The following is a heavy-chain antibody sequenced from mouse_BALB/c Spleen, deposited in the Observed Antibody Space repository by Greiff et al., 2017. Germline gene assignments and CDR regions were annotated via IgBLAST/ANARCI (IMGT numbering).Heavy chain of an antibody. CDR2: INPSNGRT. J-gene: IGHJ2*01. V-gene: IGHV1S81*02. Sequence: QVQLKQPGAELVKPGASVKLSCKASGYTFTSYWMHWVKQRPGQGLEWIGEINPSNGRTNYNEKFKSKATLTVDKSSSTAYMQLSSLTSEDSAVYYCAREPYFDYWGQGTTLTVSS. CDR1: GYTFTSYW. CDR3: AREPYFDY.